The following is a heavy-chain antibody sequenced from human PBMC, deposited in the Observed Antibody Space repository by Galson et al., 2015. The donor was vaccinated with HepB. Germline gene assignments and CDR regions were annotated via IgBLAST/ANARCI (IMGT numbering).Heavy chain of an antibody. CDR1: GYTFTSYG. V-gene: IGHV1-18*04. CDR3: ATTPAYSGSSSFDY. J-gene: IGHJ4*02. D-gene: IGHD1-26*01. Sequence: QSGAEVKKPGASVKVSCRASGYTFTSYGISWVRQAPGQGLEWMGWISAYNGNTNYAQKLQGRVTMTTDTSTSTAYMELRSLRSDDTAVYYCATTPAYSGSSSFDYWGQGTLVTVSS. CDR2: ISAYNGNT.